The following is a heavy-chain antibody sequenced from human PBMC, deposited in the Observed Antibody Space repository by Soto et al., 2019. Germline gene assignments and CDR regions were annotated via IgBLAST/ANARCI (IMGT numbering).Heavy chain of an antibody. J-gene: IGHJ4*02. CDR3: GKDRGLVLSFYFNY. CDR1: GFTFDDYA. CDR2: ISWNSGSI. V-gene: IGHV3-9*01. D-gene: IGHD6-19*01. Sequence: EVQLVESGGGLVQPGRSLRLSCAASGFTFDDYAMHWVRQAPGKGLEWVSGISWNSGSIGYEDSVKGRFTIARDNAKNSLYLQMNSLRAEDTALYYCGKDRGLVLSFYFNYWGQGTLVSVS.